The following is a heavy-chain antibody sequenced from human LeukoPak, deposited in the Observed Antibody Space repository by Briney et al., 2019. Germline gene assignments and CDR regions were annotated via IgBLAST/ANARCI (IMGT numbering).Heavy chain of an antibody. D-gene: IGHD7-27*01. CDR3: ARGPPNWGMVGY. J-gene: IGHJ4*02. Sequence: ATVKVSCKASGYTFTSFDFNWVRQATGQGLEWMGWMKSNNGHTGYAQKFQGRVTMTRDTSISTAYMELSSLTFEDTAVYYCARGPPNWGMVGYWGQGTLVTVSS. CDR2: MKSNNGHT. CDR1: GYTFTSFD. V-gene: IGHV1-8*01.